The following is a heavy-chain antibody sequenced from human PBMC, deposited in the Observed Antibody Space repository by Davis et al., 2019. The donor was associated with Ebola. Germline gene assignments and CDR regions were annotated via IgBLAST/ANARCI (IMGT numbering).Heavy chain of an antibody. Sequence: GESLKISCAASGFTFSSYAMSWVRQAPGKGLEWVSAISGSGGNTYYADSVKGRFTISRDNSKNTLYLQMNSLRDEDTAVYYCARDTYDPLMDYYYGMDVWGQGTTVTVSS. D-gene: IGHD1-1*01. CDR1: GFTFSSYA. CDR3: ARDTYDPLMDYYYGMDV. J-gene: IGHJ6*02. CDR2: ISGSGGNT. V-gene: IGHV3-23*01.